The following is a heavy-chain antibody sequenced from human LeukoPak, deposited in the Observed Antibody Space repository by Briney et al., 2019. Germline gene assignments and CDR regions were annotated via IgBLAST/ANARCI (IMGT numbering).Heavy chain of an antibody. V-gene: IGHV1-24*01. J-gene: IGHJ5*02. Sequence: ASVKVSCKICGYTASESYIHWLRQAPGKGVEWMGGFDPASGKTLYAQKLQGRVRMSEDTSADTGYMELSSLRSEDTAVYYCTIRKGDPMRGHWFDPWGQGTLVTVPS. CDR2: FDPASGKT. D-gene: IGHD2-21*02. CDR1: GYTASESY. CDR3: TIRKGDPMRGHWFDP.